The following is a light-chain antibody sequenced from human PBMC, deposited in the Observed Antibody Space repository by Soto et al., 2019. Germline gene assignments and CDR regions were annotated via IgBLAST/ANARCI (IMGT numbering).Light chain of an antibody. CDR1: QDISNY. V-gene: IGKV1-33*01. CDR2: DAS. J-gene: IGKJ5*01. Sequence: DIETTQSPSSLSASVGDRVTITCQASQDISNYLNWYQQKTGRAPKLLIYDASSLESGVSSRFSGSGSGTHFTFTISSLQPDDIATYYCQQYEDFPLTFGQGTRLEIK. CDR3: QQYEDFPLT.